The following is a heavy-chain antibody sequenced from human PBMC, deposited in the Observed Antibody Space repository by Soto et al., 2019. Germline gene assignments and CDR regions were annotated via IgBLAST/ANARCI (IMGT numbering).Heavy chain of an antibody. J-gene: IGHJ6*02. D-gene: IGHD2-21*02. CDR2: MYNTGST. CDR1: GGSISSYY. CDR3: ARDLWGYCGADCYPLDV. V-gene: IGHV4-59*01. Sequence: QVRLQESGPGLVKPSETLSLTCTVSGGSISSYYWSWIRQPPGKGLEGIGDMYNTGSTRYNPSLQSRVTISVDTSKTQVSLTLNFVTAADTDVSYCARDLWGYCGADCYPLDVWGQGTTVTVSS.